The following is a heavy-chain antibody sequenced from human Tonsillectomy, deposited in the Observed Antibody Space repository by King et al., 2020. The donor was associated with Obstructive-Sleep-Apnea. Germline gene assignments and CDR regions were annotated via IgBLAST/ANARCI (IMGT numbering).Heavy chain of an antibody. CDR1: GYSFTGYY. CDR2: INANSGGT. CDR3: ASPYYYDSSGWGY. Sequence: QLVQSGAEVKKPGASVKVSCKASGYSFTGYYMHWVRQAPGQGLEWMGWINANSGGTNYAQKFQGRVTMTRDTSISTAYMDLSRLRSDDTAVYYCASPYYYDSSGWGYWGQGTLVTVSS. J-gene: IGHJ4*02. V-gene: IGHV1-2*02. D-gene: IGHD3-22*01.